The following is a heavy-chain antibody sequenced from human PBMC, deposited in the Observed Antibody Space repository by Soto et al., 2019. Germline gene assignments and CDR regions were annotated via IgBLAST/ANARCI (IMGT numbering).Heavy chain of an antibody. CDR1: GVSISSLF. CDR2: VYAGGIT. D-gene: IGHD1-20*01. Sequence: RSLTCNVAGVSISSLFSSWIRQPAGKGHEYIGRVYAGGITNQKPSLKSRIFMSLDLSKNQLSLRLQSVTAADTGVYYCVKDRITVGAFYLWGHGTLVTVSS. V-gene: IGHV4-4*07. CDR3: VKDRITVGAFYL. J-gene: IGHJ5*02.